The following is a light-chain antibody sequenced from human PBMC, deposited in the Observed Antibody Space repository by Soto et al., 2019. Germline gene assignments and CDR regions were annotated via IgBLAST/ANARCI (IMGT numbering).Light chain of an antibody. CDR2: GAS. CDR1: QSVSSSY. CDR3: QQYGSSPTWT. V-gene: IGKV3-20*01. Sequence: EIVLTQSPGTLSVSPGDRFTLSCRASQSVSSSYLAWYQQKPGQAPRLLIYGASTRATGIPDRFSGSGSGTDFTLTISRLEPEDSAVYYCQQYGSSPTWTFGQGTKVDI. J-gene: IGKJ1*01.